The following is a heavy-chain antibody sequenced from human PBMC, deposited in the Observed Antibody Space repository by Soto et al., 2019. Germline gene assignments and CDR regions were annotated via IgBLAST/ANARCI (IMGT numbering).Heavy chain of an antibody. V-gene: IGHV5-51*01. CDR2: IYPGDSDT. CDR3: ARGNSPIVGAVLGIGY. Sequence: GESLKISCKGSGYSFTSYWIGWVRQMPGKGLEWMGIIYPGDSDTRYSPSFQGQVTISADKSISTAYLQWSSLKASDTAMYYCARGNSPIVGAVLGIGYWGQGTLVTVSS. J-gene: IGHJ4*02. D-gene: IGHD1-26*01. CDR1: GYSFTSYW.